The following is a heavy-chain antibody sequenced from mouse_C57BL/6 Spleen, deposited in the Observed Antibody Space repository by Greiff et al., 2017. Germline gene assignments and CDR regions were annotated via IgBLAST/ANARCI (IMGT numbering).Heavy chain of an antibody. J-gene: IGHJ1*03. V-gene: IGHV1-18*01. CDR3: AREDYYGSSPGYFDV. Sequence: EVQLQQSGPELVKPGASVKIPCKASGYTFTDYNMDWVKQSHGKSLEWIGDINPNNGGTIYNQKFKGKATLTVDKSSSTAYMELRSLTSEDTAVYYCAREDYYGSSPGYFDVWGTGTTVTVSS. D-gene: IGHD1-1*01. CDR1: GYTFTDYN. CDR2: INPNNGGT.